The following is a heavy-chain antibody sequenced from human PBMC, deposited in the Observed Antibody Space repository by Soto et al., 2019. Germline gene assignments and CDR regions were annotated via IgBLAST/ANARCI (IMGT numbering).Heavy chain of an antibody. D-gene: IGHD1-26*01. CDR3: ARGAFREFGTFDV. CDR1: GDNVSSNSAA. Sequence: SQTLSLTCAISGDNVSSNSAAWNWIRQSPSRGLEWLGRTYYRSKWYNDYAGSVKSRITINPDTSKNQFSLQLNSLTPEDAAVYYCARGAFREFGTFDVWGQGTMVTVSS. J-gene: IGHJ3*01. CDR2: TYYRSKWYN. V-gene: IGHV6-1*01.